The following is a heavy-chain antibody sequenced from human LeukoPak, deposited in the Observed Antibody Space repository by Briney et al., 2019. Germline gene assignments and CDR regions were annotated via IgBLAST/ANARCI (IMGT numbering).Heavy chain of an antibody. CDR2: MNPNSGNT. J-gene: IGHJ4*02. CDR1: GYTFTGYY. Sequence: ASVKVSCKASGYTFTGYYMHWVRQATGQGLEWMGWMNPNSGNTGYAQKFQGRVTITRNTSISTAYMELSSLRSEDTAVYYCARGRFGELRYCSSTSCYSGAPDYWGQGTLVTVSS. V-gene: IGHV1-8*03. CDR3: ARGRFGELRYCSSTSCYSGAPDY. D-gene: IGHD2-2*02.